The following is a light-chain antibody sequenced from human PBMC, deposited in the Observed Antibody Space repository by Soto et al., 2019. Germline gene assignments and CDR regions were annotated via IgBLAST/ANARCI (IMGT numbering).Light chain of an antibody. CDR1: SSDVGSYNL. V-gene: IGLV2-23*02. CDR2: EVS. J-gene: IGLJ1*01. Sequence: QSALTQPASVSGSPGQSITISCTGTSSDVGSYNLVSWYQQHPGKAPKLMIYEVSKRPSGVSNRFSGSKSGNTASLTISGLRAEDEADYYCCSYAGSSTSYVVGTATKLTVL. CDR3: CSYAGSSTSYV.